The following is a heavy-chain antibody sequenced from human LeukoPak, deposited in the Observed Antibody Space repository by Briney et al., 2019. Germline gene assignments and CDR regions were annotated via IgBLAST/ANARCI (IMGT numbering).Heavy chain of an antibody. CDR2: IYYTGNT. CDR3: ARISGSYYTTIDY. CDR1: GDSLTGYY. V-gene: IGHV4-39*07. J-gene: IGHJ4*02. D-gene: IGHD3-10*01. Sequence: SETLSLTCTVSGDSLTGYYWGWIRQPPGKGLEWIGNIYYTGNTYYNPSLKSRVTISLDTSKNQFSLKLSSVTAADTAVYYCARISGSYYTTIDYWGQGTLVTVSS.